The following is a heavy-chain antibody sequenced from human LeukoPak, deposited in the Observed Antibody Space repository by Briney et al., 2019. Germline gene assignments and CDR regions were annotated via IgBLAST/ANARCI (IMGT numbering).Heavy chain of an antibody. V-gene: IGHV1-2*02. CDR3: ARDQPERGDY. D-gene: IGHD1-14*01. Sequence: ASVKVSCKASGYTFTSYAMHWVRQAPGQRLEWMGWINPNSGGTNYAQKFQGRVTMTRDTSISTAYMELSRLRSDDTAVYYCARDQPERGDYWGQGTLVTVSS. CDR1: GYTFTSYA. J-gene: IGHJ4*02. CDR2: INPNSGGT.